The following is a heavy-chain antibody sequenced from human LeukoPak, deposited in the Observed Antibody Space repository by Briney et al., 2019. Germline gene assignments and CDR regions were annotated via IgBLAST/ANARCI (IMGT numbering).Heavy chain of an antibody. J-gene: IGHJ3*02. Sequence: ASVKVSCKASGYTFTSYGISWVRQAPGQGLEWMGWISAYNGNTNYAQKLQGRVTMTTDTSTSTAYMELRSLRSDDTAVYYCVRADTAMAGGAFDIWGQGTMVTVSS. CDR3: VRADTAMAGGAFDI. CDR1: GYTFTSYG. V-gene: IGHV1-18*01. D-gene: IGHD5-18*01. CDR2: ISAYNGNT.